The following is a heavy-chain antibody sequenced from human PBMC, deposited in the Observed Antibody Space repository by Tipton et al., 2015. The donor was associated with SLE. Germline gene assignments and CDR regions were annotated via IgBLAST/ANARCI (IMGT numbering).Heavy chain of an antibody. CDR2: ISDGGGT. CDR1: GGSISSDH. CDR3: TRVPLYYYYYMDV. J-gene: IGHJ6*03. V-gene: IGHV4-59*01. Sequence: TLSLTCSVSGGSISSDHWIWIRQPPGKGLEWLGYISDGGGTNYNPSLKSRVTISLGTSTNQFSLRLSSVTAADTAVYFCTRVPLYYYYYMDVWGKGTTVTVSS.